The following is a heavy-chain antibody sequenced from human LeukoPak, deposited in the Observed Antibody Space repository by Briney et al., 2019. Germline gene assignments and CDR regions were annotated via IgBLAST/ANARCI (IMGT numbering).Heavy chain of an antibody. V-gene: IGHV3-7*01. J-gene: IGHJ3*02. Sequence: GGSLRLSCAASRFTFSSYWMSWVRQAPGKGLEWVANIKQDGSEKYYVDSVKGRFTISRDNAKNSLYLQMNSLRAEDTAVYYCARAGHLIVEVSSDAFDIWGQGTMVTVSS. CDR2: IKQDGSEK. CDR1: RFTFSSYW. D-gene: IGHD3-22*01. CDR3: ARAGHLIVEVSSDAFDI.